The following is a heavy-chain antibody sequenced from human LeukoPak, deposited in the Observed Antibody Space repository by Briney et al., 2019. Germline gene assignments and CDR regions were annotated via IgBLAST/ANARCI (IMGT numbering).Heavy chain of an antibody. D-gene: IGHD3-16*01. V-gene: IGHV1-69*13. J-gene: IGHJ6*02. Sequence: SVKVSCKASGGTFSSYAISWVRQAPGQGLEWMGGIIPIFGTANYGQKFQGRVTITADESTSTAYMELSSLRSEDTAVYYCVRESLGAIIPKNYYYYGMDVWGQGTTVTVSS. CDR1: GGTFSSYA. CDR2: IIPIFGTA. CDR3: VRESLGAIIPKNYYYYGMDV.